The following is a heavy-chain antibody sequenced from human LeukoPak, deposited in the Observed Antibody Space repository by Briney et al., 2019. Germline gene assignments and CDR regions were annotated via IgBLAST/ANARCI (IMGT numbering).Heavy chain of an antibody. J-gene: IGHJ4*02. CDR3: ATIYGSGSYHAFDY. CDR1: GGSISSYY. Sequence: PSETLSLTCTVSGGSISSYYWSWIRQPPGKGLEWVSVIYSGGSTYYADSVKGRFTISRDNSKNTLYLQMNSLRAEDTAVYYCATIYGSGSYHAFDYWGQGTLVTVSS. V-gene: IGHV3-53*01. CDR2: IYSGGST. D-gene: IGHD3-10*01.